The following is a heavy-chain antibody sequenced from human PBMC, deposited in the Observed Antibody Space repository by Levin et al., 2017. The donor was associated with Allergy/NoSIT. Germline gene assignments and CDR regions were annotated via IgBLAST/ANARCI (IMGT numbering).Heavy chain of an antibody. Sequence: GGSLRLSCAASGFTFSSHAMHWVRQAPGKGLEWVAVISYDGSNKYYADSVKGRFTISRDNSKNTLYLQMNSLRAEDTAVYYCARSGYSRGWAGDWFDPWGQGTLVTVSA. CDR3: ARSGYSRGWAGDWFDP. CDR2: ISYDGSNK. J-gene: IGHJ5*02. V-gene: IGHV3-30*04. D-gene: IGHD6-19*01. CDR1: GFTFSSHA.